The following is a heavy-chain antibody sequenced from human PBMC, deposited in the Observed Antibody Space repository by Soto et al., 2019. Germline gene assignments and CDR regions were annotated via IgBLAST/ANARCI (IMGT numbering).Heavy chain of an antibody. Sequence: EVQLLESGGGLVQPGGSLRLSCAASGFTFSSYAMSWVRQAPGMGLEWVSAVIDSGGNTYHADSVKGRFTIARDNSKSTVYLQMNNLRADDTALYYCSRQIGGYYKYNNIVVSCSGTTVAVSS. D-gene: IGHD1-26*01. CDR3: SRQIGGYYKYNNIVV. V-gene: IGHV3-23*01. CDR1: GFTFSSYA. CDR2: VIDSGGNT. J-gene: IGHJ6*03.